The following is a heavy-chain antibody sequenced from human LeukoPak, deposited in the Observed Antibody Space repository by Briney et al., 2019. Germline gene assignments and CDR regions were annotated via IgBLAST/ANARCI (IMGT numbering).Heavy chain of an antibody. J-gene: IGHJ3*02. D-gene: IGHD3-3*01. CDR2: INHSGST. CDR1: GGSFSGYY. V-gene: IGHV4-34*01. CDR3: ARGRSLGRFLEWLFPSAFDI. Sequence: SETLSLTCAVYGGSFSGYYWSWIRQPPGKGLEWIGEINHSGSTNYNPSLKSRVTISVDTSKNQFSLKLSSVTAADTAVYYCARGRSLGRFLEWLFPSAFDIWGQGTMVTVSS.